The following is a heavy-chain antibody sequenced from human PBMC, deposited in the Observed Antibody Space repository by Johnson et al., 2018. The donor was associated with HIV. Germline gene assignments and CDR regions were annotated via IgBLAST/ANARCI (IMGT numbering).Heavy chain of an antibody. V-gene: IGHV3-9*01. J-gene: IGHJ3*02. D-gene: IGHD2-21*02. Sequence: QLVESGGGLIQPGGSLRLSCAASGFTVSSNYMSWVRQAPGKGLEWVSGISWNSGSIGYADSVKGRFTISRDNAKNSLYLQMNSLRAEDTALYYCAKDIGGDPNDAFDIWGQGTMVTVSS. CDR3: AKDIGGDPNDAFDI. CDR2: ISWNSGSI. CDR1: GFTVSSNY.